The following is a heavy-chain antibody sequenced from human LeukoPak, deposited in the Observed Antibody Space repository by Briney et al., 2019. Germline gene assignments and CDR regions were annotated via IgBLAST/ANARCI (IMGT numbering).Heavy chain of an antibody. CDR2: ISSNGGST. J-gene: IGHJ4*02. CDR3: ARQNSGIYRRAYDY. CDR1: GFPFSTYA. V-gene: IGHV3-64*01. D-gene: IGHD1-26*01. Sequence: GGSLKLSCSASGFPFSTYAMHWVRQAPGKGLENVSGISSNGGSTYYANSVKGRFTISRDNSKNTLYLQMGSLRAEDMAVYYCARQNSGIYRRAYDYWGQGTLVTVSS.